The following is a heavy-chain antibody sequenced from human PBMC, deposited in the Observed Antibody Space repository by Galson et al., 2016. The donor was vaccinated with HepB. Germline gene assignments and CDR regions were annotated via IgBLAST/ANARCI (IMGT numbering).Heavy chain of an antibody. J-gene: IGHJ4*02. D-gene: IGHD1-26*01. Sequence: SLRLSCAASGFTFSLYSMNWVRQAPGKGLEWVSYISSYSSTTHYADSVKGRFTISRDNAKNSLYLQMNSLRDEDTAVYYCARGERGSYNSGYFDYWGQGNLDTVSS. CDR3: ARGERGSYNSGYFDY. CDR2: ISSYSSTT. CDR1: GFTFSLYS. V-gene: IGHV3-48*02.